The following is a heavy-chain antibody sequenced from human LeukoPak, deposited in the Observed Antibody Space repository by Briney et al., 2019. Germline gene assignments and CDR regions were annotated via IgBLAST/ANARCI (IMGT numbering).Heavy chain of an antibody. CDR3: ARSYDSRGYYYYGMDV. CDR2: IYYTGDT. Sequence: SETLSLTCTVSGGSISTYYWSWIRQPPGKGLEWIGYIYYTGDTTYNSSLKSRVTTSLDTSKNHFSLKLSSVTAADTAVYYCARSYDSRGYYYYGMDVWGQGTTVTVSS. V-gene: IGHV4-59*01. J-gene: IGHJ6*02. CDR1: GGSISTYY. D-gene: IGHD3-22*01.